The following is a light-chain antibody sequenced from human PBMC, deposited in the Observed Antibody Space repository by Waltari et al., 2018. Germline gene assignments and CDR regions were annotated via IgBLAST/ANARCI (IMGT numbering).Light chain of an antibody. J-gene: IGKJ1*01. Sequence: EIVMTQSPATLSVSPGERATLSCRASQSVSGNLAWYQQKPGQAPRLLIYGASTRATVIPASFSGSGSWTEFTLTISSLQSEDFGVYYCQQYNNWPPWTFGQGTTVEMK. V-gene: IGKV3-15*01. CDR2: GAS. CDR3: QQYNNWPPWT. CDR1: QSVSGN.